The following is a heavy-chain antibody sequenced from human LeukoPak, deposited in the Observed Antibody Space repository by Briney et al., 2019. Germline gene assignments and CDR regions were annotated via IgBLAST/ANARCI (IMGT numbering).Heavy chain of an antibody. CDR1: GYTFTGYY. Sequence: GASVKVSCKASGYTFTGYYMHWVRQAPGQGLEWMGWINPNSGGTNYAQKFQGRVTMTRDTSISTAYMELRSLRSDDTAVYYCARRVGGSSWYYYYYYMDVWGKGTTVTVSS. CDR2: INPNSGGT. CDR3: ARRVGGSSWYYYYYYMDV. J-gene: IGHJ6*03. D-gene: IGHD6-13*01. V-gene: IGHV1-2*02.